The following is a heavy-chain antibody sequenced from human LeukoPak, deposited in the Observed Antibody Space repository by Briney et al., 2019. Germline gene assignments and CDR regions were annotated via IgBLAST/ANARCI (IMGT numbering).Heavy chain of an antibody. CDR1: GFTFSSYA. D-gene: IGHD3-22*01. Sequence: GGSLRLSCAASGFTFSSYAMHWVRQAPGKGLEWVAVISYDGSNKYYADSVKGRFTISRDHSKNALYLQMNSLRAEDTAVYYCARGIVVVIMVLDYWGQGTLVTVSS. J-gene: IGHJ4*02. CDR2: ISYDGSNK. CDR3: ARGIVVVIMVLDY. V-gene: IGHV3-30-3*01.